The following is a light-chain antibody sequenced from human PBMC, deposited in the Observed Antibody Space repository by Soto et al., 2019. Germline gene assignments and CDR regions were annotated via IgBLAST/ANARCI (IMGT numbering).Light chain of an antibody. Sequence: QSVLTQPPSVSGAPGQRVTISCTGSSSNIGTGYDVHWYQQLPGTAPKLLIYGNSNRPSGVPNRLSGSKSGTSASLAITGLQADDEAAYYCQSYYSNLSFVFGGGTKVTVL. CDR2: GNS. CDR3: QSYYSNLSFV. V-gene: IGLV1-40*01. J-gene: IGLJ2*01. CDR1: SSNIGTGYD.